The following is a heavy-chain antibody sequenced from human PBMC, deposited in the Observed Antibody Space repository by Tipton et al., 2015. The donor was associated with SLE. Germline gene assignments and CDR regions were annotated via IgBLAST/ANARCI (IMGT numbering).Heavy chain of an antibody. CDR1: GGSFSSYY. J-gene: IGHJ5*02. CDR2: IHTSGSF. V-gene: IGHV4-59*01. Sequence: TLSLTCTVSGGSFSSYYWSWFRQPPGKGLEWIGYIHTSGSFNYNPSLESRVTISIDTSRNQFSLKLNSVTAADTAIYYYAREVAAGAWFDPWGQGTLVTVSS. D-gene: IGHD6-13*01. CDR3: AREVAAGAWFDP.